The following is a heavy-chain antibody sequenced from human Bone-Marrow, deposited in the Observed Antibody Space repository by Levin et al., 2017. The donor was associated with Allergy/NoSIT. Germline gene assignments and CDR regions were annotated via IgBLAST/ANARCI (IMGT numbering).Heavy chain of an antibody. J-gene: IGHJ4*02. CDR1: GGSISSNDYY. D-gene: IGHD4/OR15-4a*01. CDR2: MYYSGRT. Sequence: SETLSLTCTVSGGSISSNDYYWNWIRQHPGKGLEWIGFMYYSGRTEYNPSLKSRVTISVDTSKNQFSLKVNSVTAADTSVDYWARGTLVSPATAPDYWGQGILVSVSS. V-gene: IGHV4-31*03. CDR3: ARGTLVSPATAPDY.